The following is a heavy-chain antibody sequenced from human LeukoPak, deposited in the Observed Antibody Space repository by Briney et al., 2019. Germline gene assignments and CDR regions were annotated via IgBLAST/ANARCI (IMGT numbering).Heavy chain of an antibody. CDR2: IYYSGTT. CDR1: GGSINGYY. V-gene: IGHV4-59*12. D-gene: IGHD6-13*01. J-gene: IGHJ4*02. CDR3: ARVSSWSNSYYFDY. Sequence: PSETLSLTCTVSGGSINGYYWSWIRQPPGKGPEWVGYIYYSGTTYYNSSLKSRVTISLDTSKNQFSLRLSSVTAADTAVYYCARVSSWSNSYYFDYWGQGTLVTVSS.